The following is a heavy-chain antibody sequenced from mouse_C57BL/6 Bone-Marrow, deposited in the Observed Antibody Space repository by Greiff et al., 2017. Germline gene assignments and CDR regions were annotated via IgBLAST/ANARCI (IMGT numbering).Heavy chain of an antibody. J-gene: IGHJ4*01. CDR1: GYTFTGYC. V-gene: IGHV1-76*01. CDR3: ARWASMDY. CDR2: IYPGSGNT. Sequence: QVQLQQSGAELVRPGASVKLSCKASGYTFTGYCINWVKQRPGQGLEWIARIYPGSGNTYYNEKFKGKATLTAEKSSSTAYMQLSSLTSEYSAVYFCARWASMDYWGQGTSVTVSS.